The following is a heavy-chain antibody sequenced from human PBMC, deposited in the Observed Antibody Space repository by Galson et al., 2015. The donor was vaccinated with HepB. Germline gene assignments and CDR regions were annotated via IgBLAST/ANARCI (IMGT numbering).Heavy chain of an antibody. CDR1: EGTFSSYS. V-gene: IGHV1-69*13. Sequence: SVKVSCKASEGTFSSYSISWVRQEPGQGLEWMGGLIPISGSAKYAQKFQGRVTTTADDSTSTAYMELSSLRSEDTAVYDCARDYIWGTYRYLVYWGQGTLVTVSS. J-gene: IGHJ4*02. CDR3: ARDYIWGTYRYLVY. D-gene: IGHD3-16*02. CDR2: LIPISGSA.